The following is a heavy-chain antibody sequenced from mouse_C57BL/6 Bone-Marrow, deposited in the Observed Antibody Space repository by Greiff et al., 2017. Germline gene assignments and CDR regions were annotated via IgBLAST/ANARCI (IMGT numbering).Heavy chain of an antibody. CDR3: ARKVDYYGSSPPY. J-gene: IGHJ3*01. CDR2: ISSGSSTI. CDR1: GFTFSDYG. V-gene: IGHV5-17*01. Sequence: EVNVVESGGGLVKPGGSLKLSCAASGFTFSDYGMHWVRQAPEKGLEWVAYISSGSSTIYYADTVKGRFTISRDNAKNTLFLQMTSLRSEDTAMYYCARKVDYYGSSPPYWGQGTLVTVSA. D-gene: IGHD1-1*01.